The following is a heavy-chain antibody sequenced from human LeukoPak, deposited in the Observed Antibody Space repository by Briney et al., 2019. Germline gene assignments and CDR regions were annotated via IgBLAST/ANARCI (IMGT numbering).Heavy chain of an antibody. V-gene: IGHV3-15*01. D-gene: IGHD6-19*01. CDR2: IKSNTGGGTT. CDR1: GFTFSNAW. Sequence: GGSLRLSCAASGFTFSNAWMSWVRQAPGKGLEWVGRIKSNTGGGTTDYAAPVKGRFTISRDDSKNTLYLQMNSLKTEDTAVYYCTTDLQYSSGWLQIDYWGQGTLVPVSS. CDR3: TTDLQYSSGWLQIDY. J-gene: IGHJ4*02.